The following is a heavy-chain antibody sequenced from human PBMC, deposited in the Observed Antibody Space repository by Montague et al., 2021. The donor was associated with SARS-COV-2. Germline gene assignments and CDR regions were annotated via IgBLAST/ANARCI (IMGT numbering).Heavy chain of an antibody. CDR1: GGSISSSSYY. D-gene: IGHD4-11*01. V-gene: IGHV4-39*01. J-gene: IGHJ6*02. CDR3: ARHASYDYSKDLYYYYYGMDV. Sequence: SETLSTCTVSGGSISSSSYYWGWIRQPPGKGLEWIGSIYYSGSTYYNPSLKSRVTISVDTSKNQFSLKLSSVTAADTAVYYCARHASYDYSKDLYYYYYGMDVWGQGTTVTVSS. CDR2: IYYSGST.